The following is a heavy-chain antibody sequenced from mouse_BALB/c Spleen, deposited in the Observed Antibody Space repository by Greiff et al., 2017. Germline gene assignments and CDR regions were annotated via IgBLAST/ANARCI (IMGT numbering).Heavy chain of an antibody. CDR3: TREDAMDY. V-gene: IGHV1-7*01. J-gene: IGHJ4*01. CDR2: INPSTGYT. CDR1: GYTFTSYW. Sequence: VQLQQSGAELAKPGASVKMSCKASGYTFTSYWMHWVKQRPGQGLEWIGYINPSTGYTEYNQKFKDKATLTVDKSSSTAYMQLSSPTSEDSAVYYCTREDAMDYWGQGTSVTVSS.